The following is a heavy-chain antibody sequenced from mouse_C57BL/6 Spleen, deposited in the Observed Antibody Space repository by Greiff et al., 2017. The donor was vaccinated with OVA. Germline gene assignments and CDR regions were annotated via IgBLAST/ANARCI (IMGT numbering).Heavy chain of an antibody. D-gene: IGHD2-4*01. CDR1: GYTFTDYN. Sequence: EVMLVESGPELVKPGASVKIPCKASGYTFTDYNMDWVKQSHGKSLEWIGDINPNNGGTIYNQKFKGKATLTVDKSSSTAYMELRSLTSEDTAVEYCARGDYQGYFDVWGTGTTVTVST. CDR3: ARGDYQGYFDV. J-gene: IGHJ1*03. CDR2: INPNNGGT. V-gene: IGHV1-18*01.